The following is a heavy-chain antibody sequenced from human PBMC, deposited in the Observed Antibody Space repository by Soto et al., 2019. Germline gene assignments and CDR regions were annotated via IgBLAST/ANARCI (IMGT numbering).Heavy chain of an antibody. CDR2: IKQDGSDK. CDR3: ARDVSGKLGHDS. Sequence: GGSLRLSCAASGFTFSSFWMSWVRRAPGKGLEWVANIKQDGSDKNYVGSVKGRFTISRDNAKNSLYLQMNSLRVEDTAVYYCARDVSGKLGHDSWGQGTLVTVSS. J-gene: IGHJ4*02. V-gene: IGHV3-7*01. D-gene: IGHD3-10*01. CDR1: GFTFSSFW.